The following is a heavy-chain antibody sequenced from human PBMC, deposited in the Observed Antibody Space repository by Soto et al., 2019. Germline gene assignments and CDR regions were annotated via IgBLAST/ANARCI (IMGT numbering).Heavy chain of an antibody. J-gene: IGHJ4*02. D-gene: IGHD6-6*01. CDR1: GYTFTSYA. CDR3: AREERGGGSIVGPACLHQGDD. CDR2: ISVDNGNT. Sequence: QVQLVQSGAEVKKPGASVKVSCKASGYTFTSYAMHWVRQAPGQRLEWMGWISVDNGNTKYAQKFQGRVTMTRDTSASTAYMELRSLRSEDTAVYYCAREERGGGSIVGPACLHQGDDWGKGTLVTVSS. V-gene: IGHV1-3*01.